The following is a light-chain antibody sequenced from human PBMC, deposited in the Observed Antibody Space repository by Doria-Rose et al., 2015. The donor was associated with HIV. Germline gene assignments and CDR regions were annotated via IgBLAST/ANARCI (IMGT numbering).Light chain of an antibody. CDR1: QSLLYTSKNY. V-gene: IGKV4-1*01. CDR2: WAS. Sequence: TQSPESLGMSLGERATLNCKSNQSLLYTSKNYLAWYQQKPGQPPKLLIYWASPRQSGSPARFSGSGSGTDFTLTISSLEAEDVAVYYCQQYYDTPSFGPGTTVDIK. J-gene: IGKJ3*01. CDR3: QQYYDTPS.